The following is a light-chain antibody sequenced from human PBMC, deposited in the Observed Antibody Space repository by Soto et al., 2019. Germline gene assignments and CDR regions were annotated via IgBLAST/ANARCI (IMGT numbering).Light chain of an antibody. V-gene: IGKV3-15*01. Sequence: EIVKTQSPATLSVSPGETATLSSRASQSVSSNLAWYQQKPGQAPRLLIYGASTRATGIPARFSGSGSGTEFTLTISSLQSEDFAVYYCQQYNNWPPWTFGQGTKVDIK. CDR2: GAS. J-gene: IGKJ1*01. CDR1: QSVSSN. CDR3: QQYNNWPPWT.